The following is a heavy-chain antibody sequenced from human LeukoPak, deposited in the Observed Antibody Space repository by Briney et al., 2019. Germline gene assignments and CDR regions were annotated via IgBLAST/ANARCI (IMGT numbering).Heavy chain of an antibody. J-gene: IGHJ4*02. Sequence: GGSLRLSCAASGNYWMHWVRQAPGKGLVWVSHINSDGSWTGYADSVKGRFTISKDNAKNTVYLQMNNLRAEGTAVYYCVSFYETNWGRGTLVTVSS. V-gene: IGHV3-74*01. D-gene: IGHD2-2*01. CDR3: VSFYETN. CDR2: INSDGSWT. CDR1: GNYW.